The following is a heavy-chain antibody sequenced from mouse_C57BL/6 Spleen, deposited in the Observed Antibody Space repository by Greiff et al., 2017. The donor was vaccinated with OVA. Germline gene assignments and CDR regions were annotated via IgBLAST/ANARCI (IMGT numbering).Heavy chain of an antibody. CDR3: ARDGSSYYYAMDY. CDR2: ISSGSSTI. D-gene: IGHD1-1*01. V-gene: IGHV5-17*01. CDR1: GFTFSDYG. Sequence: EVQLVESGGGLVKPGGSLKLSCAASGFTFSDYGMHWVRQAPEKGLEWVAYISSGSSTIYYADTVKGRFTISRDNAKNTLFLQMTSLRSDDTAMYYCARDGSSYYYAMDYWGQGTSVTVSS. J-gene: IGHJ4*01.